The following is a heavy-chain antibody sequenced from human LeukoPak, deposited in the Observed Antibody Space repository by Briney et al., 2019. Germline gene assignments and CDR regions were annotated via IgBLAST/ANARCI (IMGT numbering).Heavy chain of an antibody. J-gene: IGHJ4*02. D-gene: IGHD3-10*01. CDR1: GYTLTELS. Sequence: ASVNVSCKVSGYTLTELSMHWVRQAPGKGLEWMGSFDPEDGETIYAQKFQGRVTMTEDTSTDTAYMELSSLRSEDTAVYYCATSRAWFGELLSTPYFDYWGQGTLVTVSS. V-gene: IGHV1-24*01. CDR2: FDPEDGET. CDR3: ATSRAWFGELLSTPYFDY.